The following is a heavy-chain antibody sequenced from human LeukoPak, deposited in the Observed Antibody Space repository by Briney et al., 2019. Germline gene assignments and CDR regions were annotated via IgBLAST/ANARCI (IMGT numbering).Heavy chain of an antibody. CDR2: IIPILGIA. Sequence: GASVKVSCKASGYTFTSYAISWVRQAPGQGLEWMGRIIPILGIANYAQKFQGRVTITADKSTSTAYMELSSLRSEDTAVYYCASSVAAKNPDYWGQGTLVTVSS. CDR1: GYTFTSYA. J-gene: IGHJ4*02. CDR3: ASSVAAKNPDY. V-gene: IGHV1-69*04. D-gene: IGHD6-19*01.